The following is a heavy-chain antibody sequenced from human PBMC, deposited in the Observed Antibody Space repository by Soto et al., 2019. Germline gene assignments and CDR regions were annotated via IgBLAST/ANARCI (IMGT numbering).Heavy chain of an antibody. V-gene: IGHV4-31*03. CDR2: IYYSGST. D-gene: IGHD4-4*01. Sequence: PSETLSLTCTVSGGSISSGGYYWSWIRQHPGKGLEWIGYIYYSGSTYYNPSLKSRVTISVDTSKNQSSLTLSSATAADTAVYYCARGVRMTTILGGYYYYGMDAWGQGTTVTVSS. CDR1: GGSISSGGYY. CDR3: ARGVRMTTILGGYYYYGMDA. J-gene: IGHJ6*02.